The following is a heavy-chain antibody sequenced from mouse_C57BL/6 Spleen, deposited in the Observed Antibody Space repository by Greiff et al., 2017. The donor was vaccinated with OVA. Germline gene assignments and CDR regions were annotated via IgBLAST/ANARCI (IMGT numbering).Heavy chain of an antibody. D-gene: IGHD4-1*01. CDR2: FHPYNDDT. J-gene: IGHJ2*01. CDR1: GYTFTTYP. CDR3: TRRTGMDYFDY. Sequence: QVQLQQSGAELVKPGASVKMSCKASGYTFTTYPIEWMKQTHGKSLEWIGNFHPYNDDTKYNEKFKGKATLNGEKSSSTVYLELSRLTSDDAAVYCCTRRTGMDYFDYWGQGTTLTVSA. V-gene: IGHV1-47*01.